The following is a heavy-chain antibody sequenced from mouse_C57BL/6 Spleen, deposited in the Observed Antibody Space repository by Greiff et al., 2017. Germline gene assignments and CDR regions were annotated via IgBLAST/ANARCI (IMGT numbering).Heavy chain of an antibody. V-gene: IGHV1-52*01. CDR3: ARAVQTAQALYAMDY. Sequence: QVQLQQPGAELVRPGSSVKLSCKASGYTFTSYWMHWVKQRPIQGLEWIGNIDPSDSETHYNQKFKDKATLTVDKSSSTAYMQLSSLTSEDSAVYYCARAVQTAQALYAMDYWGQGTSVTVSS. CDR2: IDPSDSET. CDR1: GYTFTSYW. D-gene: IGHD3-2*02. J-gene: IGHJ4*01.